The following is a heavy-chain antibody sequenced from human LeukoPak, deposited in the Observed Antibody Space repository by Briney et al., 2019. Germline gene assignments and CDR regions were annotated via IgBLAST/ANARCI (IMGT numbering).Heavy chain of an antibody. V-gene: IGHV4-39*01. CDR1: GGSISSSNYY. Sequence: SETLSLTCTVSGGSISSSNYYWGWIRQPPGKGLEWIGSIYYSGSTYYNPSLKSRVPISVDPSKNQFTLKQSSVTAADTAVYYCARLDGYCSGGSCYSVSFVDPWGQGTLVTVSS. D-gene: IGHD2-15*01. J-gene: IGHJ5*02. CDR2: IYYSGST. CDR3: ARLDGYCSGGSCYSVSFVDP.